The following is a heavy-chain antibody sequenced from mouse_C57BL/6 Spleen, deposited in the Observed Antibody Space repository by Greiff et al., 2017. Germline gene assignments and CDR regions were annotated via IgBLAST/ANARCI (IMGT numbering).Heavy chain of an antibody. V-gene: IGHV1-81*01. D-gene: IGHD2-1*01. CDR3: ARKGNPSRYFDV. Sequence: VQLQESGAELARPGASVKLSCKASGYTFTSYGISWVKQRTGQGLEWIGEIYPRSGNTYYNEKFKGKDTLTADKSSSTAYMELRSLTSEDSAVYFCARKGNPSRYFDVWGTGTTVTVSS. J-gene: IGHJ1*03. CDR1: GYTFTSYG. CDR2: IYPRSGNT.